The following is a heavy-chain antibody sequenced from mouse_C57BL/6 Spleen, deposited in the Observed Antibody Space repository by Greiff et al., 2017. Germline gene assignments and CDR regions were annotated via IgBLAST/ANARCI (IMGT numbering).Heavy chain of an antibody. D-gene: IGHD1-1*01. CDR3: GRVDGSSYGYFDV. J-gene: IGHJ1*03. CDR2: IYPGSGST. CDR1: GYTFTSYW. Sequence: QVQLQQPGAELVKPGASVTMSCKASGYTFTSYWITWVKPRPGPGLAWIGAIYPGSGSTNYNEKFKSKDTLTVDTSSSTAYMQLSSLTSEDSAVEYCGRVDGSSYGYFDVWGTGTTVTVSS. V-gene: IGHV1-55*01.